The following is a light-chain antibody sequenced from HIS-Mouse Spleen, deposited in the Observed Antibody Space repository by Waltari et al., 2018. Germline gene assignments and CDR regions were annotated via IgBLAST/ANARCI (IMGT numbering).Light chain of an antibody. V-gene: IGLV2-14*03. CDR2: DVS. Sequence: QSALTQPASVSGSPGQSITISCTGTSSDVGGYNYVSWYQQPPGKAPKLMIYDVSTRPSGVANRFSGSKSGNTASLTISGLQAEDEADYYCSSYTSSSTLVFGTGTKVTVL. J-gene: IGLJ1*01. CDR1: SSDVGGYNY. CDR3: SSYTSSSTLV.